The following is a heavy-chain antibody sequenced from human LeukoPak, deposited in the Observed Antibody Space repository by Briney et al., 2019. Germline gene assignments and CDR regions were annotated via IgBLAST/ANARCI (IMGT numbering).Heavy chain of an antibody. CDR1: GYSFTAYY. CDR2: INPNSGGT. CDR3: ARSDGYDSSTVDY. D-gene: IGHD3-22*01. Sequence: ASVKVSCKASGYSFTAYYMHWVRQAPGQGLEWMGWINPNSGGTNYAQKFQGRVTMTRDTSISTAYMELSRLRSDDKAVYYCARSDGYDSSTVDYWGQGTLVTVSS. V-gene: IGHV1-2*02. J-gene: IGHJ4*02.